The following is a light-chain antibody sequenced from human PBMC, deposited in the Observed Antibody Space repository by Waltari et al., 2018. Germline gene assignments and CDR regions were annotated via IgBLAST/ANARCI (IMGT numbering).Light chain of an antibody. V-gene: IGLV2-11*01. CDR2: DVT. J-gene: IGLJ3*02. CDR1: TSDVGGYNY. Sequence: SALTQPRSVSGSPGQSVTISCTGTTSDVGGYNYVSWYQHHPGKAPKLMIFDVTQRPSGVPDRFSGSKSANTASLTISGLPAEDEADYYCCSFAGTYTWVFGGGTKVTVL. CDR3: CSFAGTYTWV.